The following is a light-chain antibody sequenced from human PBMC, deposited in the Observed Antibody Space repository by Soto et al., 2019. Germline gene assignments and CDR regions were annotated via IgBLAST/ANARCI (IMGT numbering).Light chain of an antibody. Sequence: IHMTQSPSTLSASVGDRVNMTCRASQNIGSWLAWYQQQPGKGLKFLINKVSNLESGVPSRISGSGSGTAFTLTISSLQPDVFAPYYCLQFNTFPWTFGKGTKVELK. V-gene: IGKV1-5*03. CDR3: LQFNTFPWT. CDR2: KVS. J-gene: IGKJ1*01. CDR1: QNIGSW.